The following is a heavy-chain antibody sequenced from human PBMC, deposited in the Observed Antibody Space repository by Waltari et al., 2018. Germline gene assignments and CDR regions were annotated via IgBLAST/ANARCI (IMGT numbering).Heavy chain of an antibody. J-gene: IGHJ5*02. V-gene: IGHV3-74*01. CDR3: ARDLSVWSGYYGGWFDP. CDR1: GFTFNSYW. Sequence: EVQLVESGGGLVQPGGSVRLSCAASGFTFNSYWMHWVRQAPGKGLVWVSRINSDGSNIRYADCVKGRFTISRDNAKNTLYLQMNSLRAEDTAVYYCARDLSVWSGYYGGWFDPWGQGTLVTVSS. D-gene: IGHD3-3*01. CDR2: INSDGSNI.